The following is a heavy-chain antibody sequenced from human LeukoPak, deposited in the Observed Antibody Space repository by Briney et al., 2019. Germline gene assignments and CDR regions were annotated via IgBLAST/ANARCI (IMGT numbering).Heavy chain of an antibody. CDR2: IIPIFGTA. CDR1: GGTFSSYA. CDR3: ASPSLGSSSFYYYMDV. D-gene: IGHD3-16*01. Sequence: SVKVSCKASGGTFSSYAISWVRQAPGQGLEWMGGIIPIFGTANYAQKSQGRVTITTDESTSTAYMELSSLRSEDTAVYYCASPSLGSSSFYYYMDVWGKGTTVTVSS. J-gene: IGHJ6*03. V-gene: IGHV1-69*05.